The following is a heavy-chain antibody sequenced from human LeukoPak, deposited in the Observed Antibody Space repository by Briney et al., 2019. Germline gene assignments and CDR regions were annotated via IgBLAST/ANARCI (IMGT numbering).Heavy chain of an antibody. CDR2: IDHSGST. J-gene: IGHJ4*02. CDR1: GGSISSSSYY. D-gene: IGHD4-17*01. V-gene: IGHV4-61*01. CDR3: ARLKATVSIHAYFDS. Sequence: SETLSLTCTVSGGSISSSSYYWIWMRQPPGKELEWIGYIDHSGSTNYNPSLKSRVSISSDTSKNQFSLELSSVTAADTAVYYCARLKATVSIHAYFDSWGQGTLVTVSS.